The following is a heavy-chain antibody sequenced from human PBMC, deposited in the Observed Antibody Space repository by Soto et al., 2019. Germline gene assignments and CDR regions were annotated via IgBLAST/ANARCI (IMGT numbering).Heavy chain of an antibody. J-gene: IGHJ4*02. CDR3: ARESEDLTSNFDY. Sequence: PGGSLRLSCAASGFIFSSYAMSWVRQAPGKGLEWVSSISSPTNYIYYGDSMKGRFTISRDNAKNSLYLEMNSLRAEDTAVYYCARESEDLTSNFDYWGQGTLVTVSS. CDR2: ISSPTNYI. CDR1: GFIFSSYA. V-gene: IGHV3-21*06.